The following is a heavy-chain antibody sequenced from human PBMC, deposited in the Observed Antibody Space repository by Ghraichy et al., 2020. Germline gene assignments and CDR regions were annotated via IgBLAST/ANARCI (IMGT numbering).Heavy chain of an antibody. Sequence: GESLNISCKASGYTFTNYYMHWVRRAPGQGLQWMGIINPSSGSTYYAQTFEGRVTMTSDTSTSTVYMELSSLGPEDTALYYCARVKSPGLEQWRYYYHGMDVWGQGTTVTVSS. V-gene: IGHV1-46*01. CDR2: INPSSGST. D-gene: IGHD1/OR15-1a*01. CDR3: ARVKSPGLEQWRYYYHGMDV. J-gene: IGHJ6*02. CDR1: GYTFTNYY.